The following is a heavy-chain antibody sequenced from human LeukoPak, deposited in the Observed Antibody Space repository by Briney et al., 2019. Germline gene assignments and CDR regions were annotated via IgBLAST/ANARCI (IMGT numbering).Heavy chain of an antibody. V-gene: IGHV5-51*01. CDR3: ARPPSRPPFI. J-gene: IGHJ3*02. CDR1: GYNFANYW. Sequence: GESLKISCKGSGYNFANYWIGWVRQMPGKGLDCMGIIYPGDSDTRYSPSFQGHVTISADKSISTAYLQWSSLKASDTAMYYCARPPSRPPFIWGQGTMVTVSS. CDR2: IYPGDSDT.